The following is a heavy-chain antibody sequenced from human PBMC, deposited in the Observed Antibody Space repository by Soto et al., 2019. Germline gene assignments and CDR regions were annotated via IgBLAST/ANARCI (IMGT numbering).Heavy chain of an antibody. V-gene: IGHV3-21*01. D-gene: IGHD6-13*01. CDR3: ARDREATAGTNAFDI. CDR1: GFNFFTYN. J-gene: IGHJ3*02. Sequence: EVQLVDSGGGLVKPGGSLRLSCAASGFNFFTYNMNWVRQAPGRGLEWVSFISSSGSYIYYADSVKGRFTISRDNARNSVYLQGNSLRVEDTAVYYCARDREATAGTNAFDIWGQGTTVTVSS. CDR2: ISSSGSYI.